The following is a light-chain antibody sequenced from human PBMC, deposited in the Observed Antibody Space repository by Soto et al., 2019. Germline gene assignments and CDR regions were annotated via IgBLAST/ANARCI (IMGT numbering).Light chain of an antibody. J-gene: IGKJ1*01. Sequence: DIQMTQSPSTLSASIGDRVSITCRASQSISKWLAWHQQKPGKAPKLLIYDASTLQSGVPPRFSGSGSGTEFTLTISSLQPDDIATYYCQQYSSYSAWTFGQGTKVDIK. CDR3: QQYSSYSAWT. CDR2: DAS. V-gene: IGKV1-5*01. CDR1: QSISKW.